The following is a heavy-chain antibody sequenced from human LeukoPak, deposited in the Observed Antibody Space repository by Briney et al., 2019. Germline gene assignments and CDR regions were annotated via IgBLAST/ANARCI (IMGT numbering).Heavy chain of an antibody. CDR2: INSDGSTT. J-gene: IGHJ4*02. CDR1: GFTFSNYW. Sequence: GGSLRPSCAASGFTFSNYWMHWVRQAPGKGLVWVARINSDGSTTNYADSVKGRFTISRDNAKNTLYLQMNSLRAEDTAVYYCARLTPPFDYWGQGTLVTVSS. CDR3: ARLTPPFDY. D-gene: IGHD3-16*01. V-gene: IGHV3-74*01.